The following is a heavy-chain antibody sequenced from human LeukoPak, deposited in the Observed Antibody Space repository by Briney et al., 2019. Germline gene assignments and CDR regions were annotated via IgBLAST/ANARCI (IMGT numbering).Heavy chain of an antibody. V-gene: IGHV4-59*01. D-gene: IGHD6-13*01. Sequence: PETLSLTCTVSGGSLTSYYRSWVRQPPGKGLEWIGYIYYSGSTNYNPSLKSRVTISVDTSKNQYSQKLSSVTAADTAVYYWARSSWYDGMGYGVQGTLATVSA. CDR2: IYYSGST. CDR3: ARSSWYDGMGY. J-gene: IGHJ4*02. CDR1: GGSLTSYY.